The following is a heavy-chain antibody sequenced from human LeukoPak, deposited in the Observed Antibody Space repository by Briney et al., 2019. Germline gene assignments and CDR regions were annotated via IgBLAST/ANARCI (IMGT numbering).Heavy chain of an antibody. V-gene: IGHV3-23*01. CDR1: GFTFSSYD. CDR3: AKAPVVVPAAIDY. CDR2: ISGSGGST. D-gene: IGHD2-2*02. Sequence: GGSLRLSCAASGFTFSSYDMSWVRQAPGKGLEWVSAISGSGGSTYYADSVKGRFTISRDNSKNTLYLQMNSLRAEDTAVYYCAKAPVVVPAAIDYWGQGTLVTVSS. J-gene: IGHJ4*02.